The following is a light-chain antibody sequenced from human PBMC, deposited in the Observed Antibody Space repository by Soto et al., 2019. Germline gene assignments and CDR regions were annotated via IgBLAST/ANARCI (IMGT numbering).Light chain of an antibody. J-gene: IGKJ1*01. CDR3: QQYNNWPLT. V-gene: IGKV3-11*01. Sequence: EIVLTQSPVTLSLSPGERATLSCRASQSVSNQLAWYQQKPGQAPRLLIYDASRRVTGIPPRFSGSGSGTDFTLTISRLEPEDFAVYYCQQYNNWPLTFGQGTKVDI. CDR2: DAS. CDR1: QSVSNQ.